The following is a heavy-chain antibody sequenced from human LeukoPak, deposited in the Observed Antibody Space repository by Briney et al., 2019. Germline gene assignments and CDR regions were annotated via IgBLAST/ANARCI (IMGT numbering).Heavy chain of an antibody. CDR1: GFTFSSYS. D-gene: IGHD3-22*01. Sequence: GGPLRLSCAASGFTFSSYSMNWVRQAPGKGLEWVSSISSSSSYIYYADSVKGRFTISRDNAKNSLYLQMNSLRAEDTAVYYCARDEDSSGYCDYWGQGTLVTVSS. CDR3: ARDEDSSGYCDY. V-gene: IGHV3-21*01. J-gene: IGHJ4*02. CDR2: ISSSSSYI.